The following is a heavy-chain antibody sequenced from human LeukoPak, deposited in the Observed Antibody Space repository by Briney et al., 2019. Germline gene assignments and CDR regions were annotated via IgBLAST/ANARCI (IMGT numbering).Heavy chain of an antibody. CDR2: IYYSRNT. V-gene: IGHV4-39*07. CDR1: GGSISSTIYH. Sequence: SETLSLTCTVSGGSISSTIYHWGWIRQPPGKGLEWIGSIYYSRNTYYNRPLKSRVTISVDTSKNQFSLKLSSVTAADTAVYYCARDGRKEYSSSPTYWYFDLWGRGTLVTVSS. CDR3: ARDGRKEYSSSPTYWYFDL. D-gene: IGHD6-13*01. J-gene: IGHJ2*01.